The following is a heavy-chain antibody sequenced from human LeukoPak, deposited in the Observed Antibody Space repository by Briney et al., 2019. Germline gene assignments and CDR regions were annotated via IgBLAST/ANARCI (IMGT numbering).Heavy chain of an antibody. CDR2: IYHSGST. J-gene: IGHJ3*02. D-gene: IGHD3-3*01. CDR1: GGSISSSNW. CDR3: ARAGLRFLEWLGAFDI. V-gene: IGHV4-4*02. Sequence: PSETLSLTCAVSGGSISSSNWWSWVRQPPGKGLEWIGEIYHSGSTNYNPSLKSRVTISVDTSKNQFSLKLSSVTAADTAVYYCARAGLRFLEWLGAFDIWGQGTMVTVSS.